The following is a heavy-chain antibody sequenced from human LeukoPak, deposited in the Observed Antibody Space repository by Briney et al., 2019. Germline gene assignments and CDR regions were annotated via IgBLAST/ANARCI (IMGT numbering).Heavy chain of an antibody. D-gene: IGHD3-22*01. CDR3: ARVRSGYHFDY. CDR1: GFTVSSNY. CDR2: IYSGGST. Sequence: PGGSLRLSCAASGFTVSSNYMSWVRQAPGKGLEWVSVIYSGGSTYYADSVKGRFTISRDNAKNSLYLQMNSLRAEDTAVYYCARVRSGYHFDYWGQGTLVTVSS. J-gene: IGHJ4*02. V-gene: IGHV3-53*01.